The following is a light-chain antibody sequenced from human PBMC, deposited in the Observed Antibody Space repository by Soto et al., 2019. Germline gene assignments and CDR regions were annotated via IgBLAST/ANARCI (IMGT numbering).Light chain of an antibody. CDR2: GAS. CDR3: QQYGSSPWWT. Sequence: EIVLTQSPGTLSLSPGERATLSCRASQSVSSSYLAWYQQKPGQAPRLLIYGASSRATGIPDRFSGSGFGTDFTLTISRLEPEDFAVYYCQQYGSSPWWTFGQGTKVEIK. CDR1: QSVSSSY. J-gene: IGKJ1*01. V-gene: IGKV3-20*01.